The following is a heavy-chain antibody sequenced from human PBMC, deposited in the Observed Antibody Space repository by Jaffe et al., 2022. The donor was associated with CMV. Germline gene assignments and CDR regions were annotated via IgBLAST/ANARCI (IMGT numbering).Heavy chain of an antibody. J-gene: IGHJ6*02. CDR3: ARAGGDYYDSSGYWSYYYYGMDV. V-gene: IGHV1-2*04. Sequence: QVQLVQSGAEVKKPGASVKVSCKASGYTFTGYYMHWVRQAPGQGLEWMGWINPNSGGTNYAQKFQGWVTMTRDTSISTAYMELSRLRSDDTAVYYCARAGGDYYDSSGYWSYYYYGMDVWGQGTTVTVSS. D-gene: IGHD3-22*01. CDR1: GYTFTGYY. CDR2: INPNSGGT.